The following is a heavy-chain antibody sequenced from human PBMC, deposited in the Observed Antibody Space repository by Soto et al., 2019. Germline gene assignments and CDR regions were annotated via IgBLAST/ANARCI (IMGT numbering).Heavy chain of an antibody. V-gene: IGHV3-23*01. Sequence: GGSLRLSCAASGFTFSIYAMSWVRQAPGKGLEWVSAISGSGGSTYYADSVKGRFTISRDNSKNTLYLQMNSLRAEDMAVYYCAKDRDFHCSGGSCYSPLAYWGQGTLVTVSS. CDR2: ISGSGGST. J-gene: IGHJ4*02. CDR1: GFTFSIYA. D-gene: IGHD2-15*01. CDR3: AKDRDFHCSGGSCYSPLAY.